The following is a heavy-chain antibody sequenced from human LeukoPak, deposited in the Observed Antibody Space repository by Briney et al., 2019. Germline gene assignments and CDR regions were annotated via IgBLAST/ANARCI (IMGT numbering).Heavy chain of an antibody. CDR3: ARDNSVGDNAWWFDP. V-gene: IGHV1-3*03. D-gene: IGHD1-26*01. CDR1: GYTFTSYA. CDR2: INAGNGNT. J-gene: IGHJ5*02. Sequence: PEASVKVSCKASGYTFTSYAMHWVRQAPGQRLEWMGWINAGNGNTKYSQEFQGRVTMTRDMSTSTDYMELSSLRSEDTAIYYCARDNSVGDNAWWFDPWGQGTLVTVSS.